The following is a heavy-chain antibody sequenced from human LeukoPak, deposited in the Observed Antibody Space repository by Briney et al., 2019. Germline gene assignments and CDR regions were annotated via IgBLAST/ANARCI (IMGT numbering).Heavy chain of an antibody. CDR1: GLTFSDYW. J-gene: IGHJ4*02. CDR2: IKQDGSEK. D-gene: IGHD3-22*01. V-gene: IGHV3-7*01. Sequence: GGSLRLSCAASGLTFSDYWMTWVRQAPGKGLEWVANIKQDGSEKYYVDSAKGRFTISRDNAKNSLYLQMNSLRAEDTAVYYCARDRVVITDWGQGTLVTVSS. CDR3: ARDRVVITD.